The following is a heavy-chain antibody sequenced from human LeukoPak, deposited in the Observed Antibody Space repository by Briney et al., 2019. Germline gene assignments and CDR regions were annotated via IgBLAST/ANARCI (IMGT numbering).Heavy chain of an antibody. D-gene: IGHD2-2*01. Sequence: PGGSLRLSCVASGFTFSDYYMSWIRQAPGKGLEWVSYISSSSDYANYADSVRGRFTISRDNAKNSLSLQMNSLRPDDTAVYYCARADRTSWFDYWGQGILVTVSS. CDR2: ISSSSDYA. CDR1: GFTFSDYY. V-gene: IGHV3-11*05. J-gene: IGHJ4*02. CDR3: ARADRTSWFDY.